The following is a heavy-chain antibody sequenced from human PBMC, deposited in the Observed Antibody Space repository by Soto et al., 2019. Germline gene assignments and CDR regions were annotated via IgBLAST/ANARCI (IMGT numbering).Heavy chain of an antibody. V-gene: IGHV3-23*01. CDR1: GFPFRGNP. Sequence: PGGPLRPSCPAPGFPFRGNPMSWVPQAPGKGLEWVSAISGSGGSTYYADSVKGRFTISRDNSKNTLYLQMNSLRAEDTAVYYCAKDRSDIVVVPAAIGVFDYWGQGTLVTVSS. CDR2: ISGSGGST. J-gene: IGHJ4*02. D-gene: IGHD2-2*01. CDR3: AKDRSDIVVVPAAIGVFDY.